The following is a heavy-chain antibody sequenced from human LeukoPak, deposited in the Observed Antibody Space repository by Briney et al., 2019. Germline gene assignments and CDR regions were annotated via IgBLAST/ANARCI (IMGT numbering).Heavy chain of an antibody. CDR3: ARILQSSFDY. CDR2: LNPDNGDT. D-gene: IGHD4-11*01. Sequence: GASVKVSYKASGYTFTVYFLHWVRQAPGQGLEWMAWLNPDNGDTKYAQKFQDRVTITRDTSISTADMEVTRLRFDDTAIYYCARILQSSFDYWGQGTLVTVSS. V-gene: IGHV1-2*02. J-gene: IGHJ4*02. CDR1: GYTFTVYF.